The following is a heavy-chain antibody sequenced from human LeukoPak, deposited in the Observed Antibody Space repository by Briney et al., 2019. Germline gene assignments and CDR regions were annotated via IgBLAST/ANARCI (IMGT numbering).Heavy chain of an antibody. V-gene: IGHV4-59*12. CDR3: AREEAAAGSFDY. CDR2: INYNGIT. J-gene: IGHJ4*02. CDR1: GGSISTYF. D-gene: IGHD6-13*01. Sequence: SETLSLTCIVSGGSISTYFWSWIQQPPGKGLEWIGYINYNGITNYNPSLKSRVTMSVDTSKNQFSLKLSSVTAADTAVYYCAREEAAAGSFDYWGQGTLVTVSS.